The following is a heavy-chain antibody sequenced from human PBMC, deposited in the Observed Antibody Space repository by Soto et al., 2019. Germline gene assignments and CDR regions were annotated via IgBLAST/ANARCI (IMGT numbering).Heavy chain of an antibody. CDR1: GFTFSSYG. D-gene: IGHD6-13*01. CDR2: IWYDGSNK. Sequence: GGSLRLSCAASGFTFSSYGMHWVRQAPGKGLEWVAVIWYDGSNKYHADSVKGRFTISRDNSKNTLYLQMNSLRAEDTAVYYCARDVTLTAAGIDYWAPGSLVTVSS. V-gene: IGHV3-33*01. J-gene: IGHJ4*02. CDR3: ARDVTLTAAGIDY.